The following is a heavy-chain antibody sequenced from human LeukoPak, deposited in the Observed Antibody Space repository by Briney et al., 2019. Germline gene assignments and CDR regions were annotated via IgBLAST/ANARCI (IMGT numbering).Heavy chain of an antibody. CDR3: ARDMLAVPSNWFDP. J-gene: IGHJ5*02. D-gene: IGHD2-8*01. CDR1: GYTFTSYY. Sequence: ASVKVSCKASGYTFTSYYIHWERQAPGQGLEWMGVINPSGGGTSYAQKFQGRVTMTRDTSTSTVYMDLRSLRSEDTAVYFCARDMLAVPSNWFDPWGQGTLVTVSS. V-gene: IGHV1-46*01. CDR2: INPSGGGT.